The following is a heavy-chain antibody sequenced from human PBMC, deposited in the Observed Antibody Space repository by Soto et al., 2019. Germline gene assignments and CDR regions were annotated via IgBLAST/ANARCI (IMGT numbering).Heavy chain of an antibody. J-gene: IGHJ3*02. CDR1: GYTFTSYG. Sequence: ASVKVSCKASGYTFTSYGISWVRQAPGQGLEWMGWISAYNGNTNYAQKLQGRVTMTTDTSTSTAYMELRSLRSDDTAVYYCARDFDPVVTMVRGVIIFYAFDIWGQGTMVTVSS. CDR3: ARDFDPVVTMVRGVIIFYAFDI. V-gene: IGHV1-18*01. CDR2: ISAYNGNT. D-gene: IGHD3-10*01.